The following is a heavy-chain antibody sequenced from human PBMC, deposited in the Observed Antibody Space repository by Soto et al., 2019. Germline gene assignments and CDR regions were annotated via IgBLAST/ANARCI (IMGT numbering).Heavy chain of an antibody. Sequence: PSETLSLTCTVSGGSISSGGYYWSWIRQHPGKGLEWIGYIYYSGSTYYNPSLKSRVTISVDTSKNQFSLKLSSVTAADTAVYYCARTIAVAGYYYYGMDVRGQGTTVTVSS. CDR1: GGSISSGGYY. D-gene: IGHD6-19*01. CDR3: ARTIAVAGYYYYGMDV. V-gene: IGHV4-31*03. CDR2: IYYSGST. J-gene: IGHJ6*02.